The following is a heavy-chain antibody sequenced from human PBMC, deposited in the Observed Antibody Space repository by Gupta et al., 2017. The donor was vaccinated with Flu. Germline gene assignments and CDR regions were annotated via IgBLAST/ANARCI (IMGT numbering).Heavy chain of an antibody. CDR3: ASVSGGSCYS. J-gene: IGHJ4*02. CDR2: ISSSSSYI. D-gene: IGHD2-15*01. V-gene: IGHV3-21*01. Sequence: EVQLVESGGGLVKPGGSLRLSCAASGFTFSSYSMNWVRQAPGKGLEWVSSISSSSSYIYYADSVKGRFTISRDNAKNSLYLQMNSLRAEDTAVYYCASVSGGSCYSWGQGTLVTVSS. CDR1: GFTFSSYS.